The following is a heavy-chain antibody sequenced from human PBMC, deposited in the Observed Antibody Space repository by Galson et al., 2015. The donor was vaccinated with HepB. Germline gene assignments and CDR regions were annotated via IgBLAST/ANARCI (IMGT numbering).Heavy chain of an antibody. CDR2: INAGNGNT. CDR3: ARGSPYYYDSSGYPIDY. D-gene: IGHD3-22*01. J-gene: IGHJ4*02. Sequence: SVKVSCKASGYTFTSYAMHWVRQAPGQRLEWMGWINAGNGNTKYSQKFQGRVTITRDTSASTAYMELSSLRSEDTAVYYCARGSPYYYDSSGYPIDYWGQGTLVTVSS. V-gene: IGHV1-3*01. CDR1: GYTFTSYA.